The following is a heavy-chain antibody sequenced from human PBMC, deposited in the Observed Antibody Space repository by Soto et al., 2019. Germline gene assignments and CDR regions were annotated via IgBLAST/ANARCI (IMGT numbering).Heavy chain of an antibody. CDR1: GYTFSSYG. D-gene: IGHD4-4*01. CDR2: ISVHSGDT. V-gene: IGHV1-18*01. J-gene: IGHJ4*02. Sequence: ASVKVSCKASGYTFSSYGITWVRQAPGQGLEWMGWISVHSGDTNYAQKVQGRVTMTTDTSTSTAYMDLRSLRSDDTAVYYCARGNADFDYWGQGTLVTGS. CDR3: ARGNADFDY.